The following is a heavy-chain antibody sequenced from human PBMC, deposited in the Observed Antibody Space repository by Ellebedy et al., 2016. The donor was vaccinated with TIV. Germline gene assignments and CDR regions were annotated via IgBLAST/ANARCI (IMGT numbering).Heavy chain of an antibody. J-gene: IGHJ4*02. CDR2: IVSSGRET. D-gene: IGHD3-3*01. CDR3: TRDGSEWSRDY. Sequence: GESLKISXAASGFIFSVTGMTWIRQAPGKGLEWVATIVSSGRETYYADPLKGRFTISRDNAMNLVCLQMNSLSVEDTAVYYCTRDGSEWSRDYWGQGTLVTVSS. CDR1: GFIFSVTG. V-gene: IGHV3-21*06.